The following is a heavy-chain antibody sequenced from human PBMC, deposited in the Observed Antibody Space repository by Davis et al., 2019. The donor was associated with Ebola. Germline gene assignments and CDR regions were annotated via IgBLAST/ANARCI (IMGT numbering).Heavy chain of an antibody. Sequence: PGGSLRLSCTASGFTFGDYAMSWFRQAPGMGLEWVGVIRTKAYGGTTEYAASVKGRFTISRDDSKSIAYLQVNSLKIEDTAVYYCSTWKVAATWISDSWGQGTLVTVSS. CDR3: STWKVAATWISDS. J-gene: IGHJ4*02. CDR1: GFTFGDYA. V-gene: IGHV3-49*03. D-gene: IGHD2-15*01. CDR2: IRTKAYGGTT.